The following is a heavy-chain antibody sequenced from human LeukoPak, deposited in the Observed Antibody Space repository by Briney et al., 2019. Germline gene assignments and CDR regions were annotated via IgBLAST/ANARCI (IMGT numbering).Heavy chain of an antibody. CDR1: GGSFSGYY. V-gene: IGHV4-34*01. CDR2: INHSGST. CDR3: ARDGYSGYARLYFDY. D-gene: IGHD5-12*01. J-gene: IGHJ4*02. Sequence: SETLSLTCAVYGGSFSGYYWRWIRQPPGKGLEWIGEINHSGSTNYNPSLKSRVTISVDTSKNQFSLKLSSVTAADTAVYYCARDGYSGYARLYFDYWGQGTLVTVSS.